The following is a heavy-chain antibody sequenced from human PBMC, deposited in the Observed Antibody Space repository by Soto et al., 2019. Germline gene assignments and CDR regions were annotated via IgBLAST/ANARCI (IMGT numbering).Heavy chain of an antibody. Sequence: EVQLVESGGGLVQPGGSLRLSCAASGYTFSSYWMSWVRQAPGKGLEWVANIKGDGSEKYYVDSVKGRFTISRDNAKKSLYLQVDSLRTEDMAVYYCARTRYCGTTSCYAGAWYFDLWGRGTLVIVSS. J-gene: IGHJ2*01. CDR2: IKGDGSEK. V-gene: IGHV3-7*01. CDR3: ARTRYCGTTSCYAGAWYFDL. D-gene: IGHD2-2*01. CDR1: GYTFSSYW.